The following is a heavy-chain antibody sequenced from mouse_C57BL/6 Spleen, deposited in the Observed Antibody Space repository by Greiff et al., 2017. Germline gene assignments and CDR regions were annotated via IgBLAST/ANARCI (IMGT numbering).Heavy chain of an antibody. Sequence: EVMLVESGGGLVQPGGSLKLSCAASGFTFSDYYMYWVRQTPEKRLEWVAYISNGGGSTYYPDTVKGRFTISRDNAKNTLYLQMSRLKSEDTAMYYCAKSSYFYAMDYWGQGTSGTVSS. D-gene: IGHD1-1*01. CDR2: ISNGGGST. CDR1: GFTFSDYY. CDR3: AKSSYFYAMDY. J-gene: IGHJ4*01. V-gene: IGHV5-12*01.